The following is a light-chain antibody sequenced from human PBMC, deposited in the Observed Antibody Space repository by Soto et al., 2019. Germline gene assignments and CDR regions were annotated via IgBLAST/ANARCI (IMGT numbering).Light chain of an antibody. CDR3: QQYNSHPLT. Sequence: DIQMTQSPSTLSASVGDRVTITCRASQIINTWLAWYQQKPGKAPKVLIYKASSLESGVPSRFSGSGSGTEFTLTISSLQPVDYATYFCQQYNSHPLTFGGGTKVEIK. J-gene: IGKJ4*01. CDR2: KAS. V-gene: IGKV1-5*03. CDR1: QIINTW.